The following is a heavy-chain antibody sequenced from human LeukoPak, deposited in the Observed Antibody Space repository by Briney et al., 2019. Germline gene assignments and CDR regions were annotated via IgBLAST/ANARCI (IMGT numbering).Heavy chain of an antibody. CDR2: ICNSGSTI. J-gene: IGHJ5*02. CDR1: GFTFSSSE. D-gene: IGHD5-12*01. V-gene: IGHV3-48*03. Sequence: GGSLRLSCAASGFTFSSSEMNWVRQAPGKGLEWISYICNSGSTIYYAHSVKGRFTVSRDKAKNTLSLQMILLRAEQTAVSSFAGDKKLPRGYYWFDLWGKGTLVTVSS. CDR3: AGDKKLPRGYYWFDL.